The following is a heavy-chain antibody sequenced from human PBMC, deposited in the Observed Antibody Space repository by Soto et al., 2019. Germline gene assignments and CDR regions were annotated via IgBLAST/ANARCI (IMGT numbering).Heavy chain of an antibody. D-gene: IGHD3-16*01. CDR3: SRGPVGDGYVFDY. J-gene: IGHJ4*02. V-gene: IGHV1-3*01. Sequence: QVQLVQSGAEVKKPGASVKVSCKASGYTFTSYAMHWVRQAPGQRLEWMGWINAGNGNTKYSQKFQGRVTITSDTYASTAYMELSSLRSEYTAVYYCSRGPVGDGYVFDYWGQGTLVTVSS. CDR2: INAGNGNT. CDR1: GYTFTSYA.